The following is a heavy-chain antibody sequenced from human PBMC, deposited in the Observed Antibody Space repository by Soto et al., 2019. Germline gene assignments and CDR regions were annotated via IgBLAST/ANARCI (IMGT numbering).Heavy chain of an antibody. Sequence: GGSLRLSCAASGFTFSSYAMHWVRQAPGKGLEWVAVISYDGSNKYYADSVKGRFTISRDNSKNTLYLQMNSLRAEDTAVYYCAREGCSGGSCYPLFDYWGQGTLVTVSS. V-gene: IGHV3-30-3*01. CDR2: ISYDGSNK. J-gene: IGHJ4*02. CDR3: AREGCSGGSCYPLFDY. D-gene: IGHD2-15*01. CDR1: GFTFSSYA.